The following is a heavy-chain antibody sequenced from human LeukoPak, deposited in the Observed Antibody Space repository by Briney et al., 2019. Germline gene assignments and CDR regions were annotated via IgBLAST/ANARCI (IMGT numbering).Heavy chain of an antibody. CDR1: GYTFTSYY. CDR3: ALEVYYSDNSAFDY. V-gene: IGHV1-2*02. J-gene: IGHJ4*02. CDR2: MDPKSGET. D-gene: IGHD3-22*01. Sequence: ASVKVSCKASGYTFTSYYMHWVRQAPGQGLEWMGWMDPKSGETNHAQKFQGRVIVTRDTSISTAYMELSRLRSDDTAVYYCALEVYYSDNSAFDYWGQGTLVTVSS.